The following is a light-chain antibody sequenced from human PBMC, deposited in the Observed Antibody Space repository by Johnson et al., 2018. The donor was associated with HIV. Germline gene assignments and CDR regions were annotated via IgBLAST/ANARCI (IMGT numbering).Light chain of an antibody. CDR3: GTWDSSLRENV. J-gene: IGLJ1*01. CDR2: ENN. V-gene: IGLV1-51*02. Sequence: QFVLTQPPSVSAAPGQKVTISCSGSTSSIGNNYVSWYQHLPGTAPKLLIYENNKRPSGISERFSASKSGTSATLGITGLQTGDEADYYCGTWDSSLRENVFGTGTKVTVL. CDR1: TSSIGNNY.